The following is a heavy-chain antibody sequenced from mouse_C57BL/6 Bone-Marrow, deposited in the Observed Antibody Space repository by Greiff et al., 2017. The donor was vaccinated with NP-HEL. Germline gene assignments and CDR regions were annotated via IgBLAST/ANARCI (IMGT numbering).Heavy chain of an antibody. Sequence: VQLKESGAELVRPGASVKLSCTASGFNIKDDYMPWVKQRPEPGLEWIGWIDPENGATEYASKFQGKGTRTADTSSNTAYLQLSSLTSEDTAGYYCTTAQFSTTPQCFDYWGQVTTRTVSS. J-gene: IGHJ2*01. CDR1: GFNIKDDY. D-gene: IGHD2-14*01. CDR3: TTAQFSTTPQCFDY. CDR2: IDPENGAT. V-gene: IGHV14-4*01.